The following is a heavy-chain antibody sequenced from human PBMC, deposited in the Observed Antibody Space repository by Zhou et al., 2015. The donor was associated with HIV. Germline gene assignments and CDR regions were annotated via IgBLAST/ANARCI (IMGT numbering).Heavy chain of an antibody. CDR2: INWNSLVI. Sequence: EVHLVESGGGLIQPGRSLRLSCAASGFNFDDYAMHWVRQAPGKGLEWVASINWNSLVIVYADSVEGRFTISRDNSKNTLYLQMNTLRAEDTAVYYCARGGGWFGESWYLDLWGRGSLVSVSS. D-gene: IGHD3-10*01. CDR3: ARGGGWFGESWYLDL. V-gene: IGHV3-9*01. CDR1: GFNFDDYA. J-gene: IGHJ2*01.